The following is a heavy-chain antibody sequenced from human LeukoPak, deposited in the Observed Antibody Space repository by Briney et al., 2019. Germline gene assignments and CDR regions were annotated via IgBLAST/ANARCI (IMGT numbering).Heavy chain of an antibody. CDR2: IYHSGST. Sequence: SETLSLTCAVSGGSISSGGYSWSWIRQPPGKGLEWIGYIYHSGSTYYNPSLKSRAIISVDTSKSQFSLKLSSVTAADTAVYYCARARRMAVAGTYYHYYGMDVWGQGTTATVSS. CDR3: ARARRMAVAGTYYHYYGMDV. J-gene: IGHJ6*02. CDR1: GGSISSGGYS. V-gene: IGHV4-30-2*01. D-gene: IGHD6-19*01.